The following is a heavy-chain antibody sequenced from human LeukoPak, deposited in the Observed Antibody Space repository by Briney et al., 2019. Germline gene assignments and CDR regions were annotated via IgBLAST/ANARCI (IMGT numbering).Heavy chain of an antibody. CDR2: ITWSGSTI. CDR1: GFTLSSYS. Sequence: GSLRLSCAASGFTLSSYSMNWVRQAPGKGLEWISHITWSGSTIFYADSVKGRFTISRDSAKNSLYLQMSSLRDEDTAVYYCARGRLIEYSSSRPYYYGMDVWGQGTTVTVSS. V-gene: IGHV3-48*02. CDR3: ARGRLIEYSSSRPYYYGMDV. J-gene: IGHJ6*02. D-gene: IGHD6-6*01.